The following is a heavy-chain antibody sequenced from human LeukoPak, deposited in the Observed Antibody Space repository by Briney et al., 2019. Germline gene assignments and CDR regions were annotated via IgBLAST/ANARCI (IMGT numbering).Heavy chain of an antibody. Sequence: ASVKVSCKASGYTFTSYSVHRVRQGPGQGLEWMGVIDPGGGSTTYAQNFHNRVTMTSDTSTSTVYMDLSSLISDDTAVYYCARGYSSGWYFLGYWGQGTQVTVSS. CDR2: IDPGGGST. V-gene: IGHV1-46*01. CDR1: GYTFTSYS. J-gene: IGHJ4*02. D-gene: IGHD6-19*01. CDR3: ARGYSSGWYFLGY.